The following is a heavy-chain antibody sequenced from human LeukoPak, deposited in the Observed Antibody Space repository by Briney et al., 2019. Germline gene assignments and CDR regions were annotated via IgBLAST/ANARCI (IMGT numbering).Heavy chain of an antibody. V-gene: IGHV3-74*01. J-gene: IGHJ6*02. CDR1: GFTFSSYW. D-gene: IGHD2-15*01. CDR2: INSDGSST. Sequence: PGGSLRLSCAASGFTFSSYWMHWVRQAPGKGLVWVSRINSDGSSTSYADSVKGRFTISRDNAKNTLYLQMNSLRAEDTAVYYCARSPGYCSGGGCPGYYYYGMDVWGQGTTVTVSS. CDR3: ARSPGYCSGGGCPGYYYYGMDV.